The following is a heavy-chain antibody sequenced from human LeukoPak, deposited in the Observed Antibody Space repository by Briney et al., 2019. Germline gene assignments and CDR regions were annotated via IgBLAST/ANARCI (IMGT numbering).Heavy chain of an antibody. CDR1: GYTYTGYY. Sequence: ASVKVSCKASGYTYTGYYMHWVRQAPGQGLEWMGWINPNSGSKNYAQKFQGRVTMTRDTSISTAYMELSRLRSDDTAVYYCARDGGYCSSTSCYEGGFWFDPWGQGTLVTVSS. D-gene: IGHD2-2*01. CDR3: ARDGGYCSSTSCYEGGFWFDP. J-gene: IGHJ5*02. CDR2: INPNSGSK. V-gene: IGHV1-2*02.